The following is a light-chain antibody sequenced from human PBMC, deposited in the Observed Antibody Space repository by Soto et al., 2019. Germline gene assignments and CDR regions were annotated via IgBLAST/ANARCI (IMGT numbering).Light chain of an antibody. CDR2: EVS. CDR1: SNDVGGYNF. J-gene: IGLJ1*01. CDR3: SSYAGTTNYV. V-gene: IGLV2-8*01. Sequence: QSALTQPPSASGSPGQSVAISCTGTSNDVGGYNFVSWYQQHPGKAPKLIIYEVSKRPSNIPDRFSGSKSGNTASLAVSGLQAEDEADYYCSSYAGTTNYVFGTGTKITVL.